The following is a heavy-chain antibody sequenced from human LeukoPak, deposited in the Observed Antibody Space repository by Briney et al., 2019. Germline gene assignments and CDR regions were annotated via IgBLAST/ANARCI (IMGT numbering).Heavy chain of an antibody. D-gene: IGHD6-19*01. V-gene: IGHV4-59*01. CDR3: ARSEQWLDGTDASDI. CDR2: MQYSGST. J-gene: IGHJ3*02. Sequence: SETLTLTCSVSGGSISTYHWSWIRQPPGKGLEWIGYMQYSGSTNYNPSLRSRVTMSVDTSKNQFSLKLSSVTAADTAVYYCARSEQWLDGTDASDIWGQGTMVTVSS. CDR1: GGSISTYH.